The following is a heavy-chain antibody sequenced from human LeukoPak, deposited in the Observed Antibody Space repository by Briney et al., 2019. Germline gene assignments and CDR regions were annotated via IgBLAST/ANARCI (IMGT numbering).Heavy chain of an antibody. D-gene: IGHD4-17*01. CDR3: ARDELVYGDYSPFDY. Sequence: SVKVSCKASGGTFSSYAISWVRQAPGQGLEWMGGIIPIFGTANYAQKFQGRVTITADKSTSTAYMELSSLRSEDTAVYYCARDELVYGDYSPFDYWGQGTLVTVSS. J-gene: IGHJ4*02. V-gene: IGHV1-69*06. CDR1: GGTFSSYA. CDR2: IIPIFGTA.